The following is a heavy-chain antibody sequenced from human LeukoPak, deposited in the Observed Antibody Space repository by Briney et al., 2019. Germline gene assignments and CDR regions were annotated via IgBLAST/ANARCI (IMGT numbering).Heavy chain of an antibody. D-gene: IGHD1-1*01. V-gene: IGHV3-23*01. Sequence: PGGSLRLSCAASGFSFATYAMTWVRQAPGKGLEWVSAIADSGGVTYYADSVKGRFTISRDNSKNTLYLQMNSMRPEDTAVYYCAKGVSRGVDPTGLEYWGQGTLVTVSS. J-gene: IGHJ4*02. CDR3: AKGVSRGVDPTGLEY. CDR1: GFSFATYA. CDR2: IADSGGVT.